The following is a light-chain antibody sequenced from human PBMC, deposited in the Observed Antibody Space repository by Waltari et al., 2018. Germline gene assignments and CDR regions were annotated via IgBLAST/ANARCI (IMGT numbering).Light chain of an antibody. CDR3: QQYNSAPPT. J-gene: IGKJ1*01. Sequence: DVQITESTSSLSASVGDRINITCRASQGIRNYLAWYQKKPGKGPKLLIYEASSLQPGVPSNFSGSGSGTDFTFSISSLQPEDFATYYCQQYNSAPPTFGQGTKVEIK. CDR1: QGIRNY. CDR2: EAS. V-gene: IGKV1-16*02.